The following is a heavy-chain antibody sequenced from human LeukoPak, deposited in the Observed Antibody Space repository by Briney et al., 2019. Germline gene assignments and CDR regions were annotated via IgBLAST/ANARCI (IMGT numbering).Heavy chain of an antibody. Sequence: PSETLSLTCTVSGGSISSSSYYWGWIRQPPGKGLEWIGSIYYSGSTYYNPSLKSRVTISVDTSKNQFSLKLSSVTAADTAVYYCAREDYYDSSGHYPDYWGQGTLVTVSS. CDR3: AREDYYDSSGHYPDY. J-gene: IGHJ4*02. CDR2: IYYSGST. CDR1: GGSISSSSYY. V-gene: IGHV4-39*07. D-gene: IGHD3-22*01.